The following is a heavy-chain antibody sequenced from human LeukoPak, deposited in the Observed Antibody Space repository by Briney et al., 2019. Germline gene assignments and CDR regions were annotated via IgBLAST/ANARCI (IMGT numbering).Heavy chain of an antibody. Sequence: SETLSLTCTVSGGSISSSSYYWGWLRQPPGKGLEWIGSIYYSGSTYYSPSLKSRVTISADTSKDQFSLKLRYVSAADTAVYFCARHRWMEVYGSGSYYLDHWGQGTLVTVSS. D-gene: IGHD3-10*01. CDR3: ARHRWMEVYGSGSYYLDH. V-gene: IGHV4-39*01. J-gene: IGHJ4*02. CDR1: GGSISSSSYY. CDR2: IYYSGST.